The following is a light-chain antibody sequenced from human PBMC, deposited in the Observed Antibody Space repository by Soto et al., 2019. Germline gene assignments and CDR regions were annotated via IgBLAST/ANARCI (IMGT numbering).Light chain of an antibody. CDR3: QQRSNWPPMYT. CDR1: QSVSSY. CDR2: DAS. Sequence: EIVLTQSPATLSLSPGERATLSCRASQSVSSYLAWYQQKPGQAPRLLIYDASNRATGIPARFSGSVSGTDFPLTISSLEPEDFAVYYCQQRSNWPPMYTFGQGTKLEIK. J-gene: IGKJ2*01. V-gene: IGKV3-11*01.